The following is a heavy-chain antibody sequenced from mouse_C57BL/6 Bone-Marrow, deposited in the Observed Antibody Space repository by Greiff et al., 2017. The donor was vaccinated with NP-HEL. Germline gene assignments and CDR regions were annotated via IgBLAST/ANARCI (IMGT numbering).Heavy chain of an antibody. Sequence: QVQLKQPGAELVRPGSSVKLSCKASGYTFTSYWMHWVKQRPIQGLEWIGNIDPSDSETHYNQKFKDKSTLTVDKSSSTAYMQLSSLTSEDSAVYYCAREDGSSYAGFAYWGQGTLVTVSA. D-gene: IGHD1-1*01. J-gene: IGHJ3*01. V-gene: IGHV1-52*01. CDR1: GYTFTSYW. CDR3: AREDGSSYAGFAY. CDR2: IDPSDSET.